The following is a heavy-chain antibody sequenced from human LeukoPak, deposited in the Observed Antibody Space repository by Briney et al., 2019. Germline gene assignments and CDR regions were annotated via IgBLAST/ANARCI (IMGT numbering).Heavy chain of an antibody. CDR2: VNPNGGGT. Sequence: ASVKLSCNASGYTFTVYYMHLVRQAPGQGLGLMGWVNPNGGGTSHAQKYPGRVPMTRDTSITTAYMELSRLTPNATAVYYCARAPPIYGAATGMEFGYWGQGPLVPVSS. V-gene: IGHV1-2*02. D-gene: IGHD4-17*01. CDR3: ARAPPIYGAATGMEFGY. J-gene: IGHJ4*02. CDR1: GYTFTVYY.